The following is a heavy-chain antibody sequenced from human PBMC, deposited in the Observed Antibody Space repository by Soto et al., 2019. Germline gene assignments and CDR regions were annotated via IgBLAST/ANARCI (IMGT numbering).Heavy chain of an antibody. CDR2: IWYDGSNK. CDR1: GFTFSSYG. V-gene: IGHV3-33*01. D-gene: IGHD3-10*01. CDR3: AREYNGVYYGSESNPLYYYYGMDV. Sequence: GGSLRLSCAASGFTFSSYGMHWVRQAPGKGLEWVAVIWYDGSNKYYADSVKGRFTISRDNSKNTLYLQMNSLRAEDTAVYYCAREYNGVYYGSESNPLYYYYGMDVWGQGTTVTVSS. J-gene: IGHJ6*02.